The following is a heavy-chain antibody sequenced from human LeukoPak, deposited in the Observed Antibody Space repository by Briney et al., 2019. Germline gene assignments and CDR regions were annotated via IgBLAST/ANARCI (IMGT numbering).Heavy chain of an antibody. CDR1: VYTFTASF. Sequence: GASVQVSCKTSVYTFTASFIHWVRQAPGQGLEWMGWINPDSGVAKDAHKLQGRVTITRDTAISTASREMRRMKSDDTAVYYCARDFGSSSTRYEFDYWGQGTLVTVSS. CDR2: INPDSGVA. J-gene: IGHJ4*02. CDR3: ARDFGSSSTRYEFDY. V-gene: IGHV1-2*07. D-gene: IGHD2-2*01.